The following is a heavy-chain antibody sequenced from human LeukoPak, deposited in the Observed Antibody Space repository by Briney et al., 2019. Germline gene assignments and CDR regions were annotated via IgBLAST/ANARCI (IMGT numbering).Heavy chain of an antibody. CDR2: IYHSGST. CDR1: GYSISSGYY. CDR3: ARRRGGSGSYYKFGFDP. D-gene: IGHD3-10*01. Sequence: SETLSLTCTVSGYSISSGYYWGWIRRPPGKGLEWIGSIYHSGSTYYNPSLKSRVTISVDTSKNQFSLKLSSVTAADTAVYYCARRRGGSGSYYKFGFDPWGQGTLVTVSS. V-gene: IGHV4-38-2*02. J-gene: IGHJ5*02.